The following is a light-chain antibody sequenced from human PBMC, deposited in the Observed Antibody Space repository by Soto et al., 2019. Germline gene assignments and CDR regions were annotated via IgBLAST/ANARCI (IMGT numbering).Light chain of an antibody. J-gene: IGLJ1*01. CDR1: SSNIEDNA. CDR2: YDD. Sequence: QSVLTQPPSVSGAPRQTVTISCSGSSSNIEDNAVNWYQQVPGKTPKLLIYYDDLLPSGVSDRFSGSKSGTSASLAISGLQSDDEADYYCAAWDDSLSVYVFGTGTKLTVL. CDR3: AAWDDSLSVYV. V-gene: IGLV1-36*01.